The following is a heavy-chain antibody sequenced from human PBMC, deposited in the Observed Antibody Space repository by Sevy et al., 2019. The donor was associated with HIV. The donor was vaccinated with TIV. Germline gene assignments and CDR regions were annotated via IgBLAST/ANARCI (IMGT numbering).Heavy chain of an antibody. CDR3: VRDESFSLIVVDPDY. CDR2: ISGYNGNT. Sequence: ASVKVSCQASGYTFSNYGVTWVRQAPGQGLEWMGWISGYNGNTKCAQKFQDRVIMTTDTATSTAYMELRSLRSDDTAVYYCVRDESFSLIVVDPDYWGQGTLVTVSS. V-gene: IGHV1-18*01. J-gene: IGHJ4*02. CDR1: GYTFSNYG. D-gene: IGHD3-22*01.